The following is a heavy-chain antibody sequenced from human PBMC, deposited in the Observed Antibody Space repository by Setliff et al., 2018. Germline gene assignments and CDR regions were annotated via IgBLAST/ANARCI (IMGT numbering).Heavy chain of an antibody. D-gene: IGHD1-26*01. J-gene: IGHJ4*02. CDR2: IHYGGGHI. CDR3: AIGGVQRRSSGTYFWN. V-gene: IGHV3-30*02. CDR1: GFTFRGFA. Sequence: GGSLRLSCSASGFTFRGFAMHWVRQSPDNRLEWLAYIHYGGGHIQYADSVKGRFTISRDNSRNTLYLQMNSLRAEDTAVYYCAIGGVQRRSSGTYFWNWGQGTLVTVSS.